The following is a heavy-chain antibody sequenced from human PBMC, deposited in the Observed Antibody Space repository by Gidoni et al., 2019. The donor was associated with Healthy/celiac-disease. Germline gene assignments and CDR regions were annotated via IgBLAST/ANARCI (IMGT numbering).Heavy chain of an antibody. D-gene: IGHD6-19*01. V-gene: IGHV3-9*01. Sequence: EVQLVESGGGLVQPGRSLRLSCAASGFTFDDYAMHWVRQAPGKGLEWVSGISWNSGSIGYADSVKGRFTISRDNAKNSLYLQMNSLRAEDTALYYCAKVPKYSSGWYDVYFDYWGQGTLVTVSS. J-gene: IGHJ4*02. CDR2: ISWNSGSI. CDR1: GFTFDDYA. CDR3: AKVPKYSSGWYDVYFDY.